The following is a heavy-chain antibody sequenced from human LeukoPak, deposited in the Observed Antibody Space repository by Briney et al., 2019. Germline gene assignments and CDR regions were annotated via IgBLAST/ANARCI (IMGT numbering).Heavy chain of an antibody. J-gene: IGHJ4*02. D-gene: IGHD5-12*01. Sequence: SETLSLTCAVYGGSFSGYYWSWIRQPPGKGLEWIGEINHSGSTNYNPSLRSRVAISVDTPKNQFSMKLSSVTAADTAVYYCARKGYRGYGDYWGQGTLVTVSS. CDR1: GGSFSGYY. CDR3: ARKGYRGYGDY. V-gene: IGHV4-34*01. CDR2: INHSGST.